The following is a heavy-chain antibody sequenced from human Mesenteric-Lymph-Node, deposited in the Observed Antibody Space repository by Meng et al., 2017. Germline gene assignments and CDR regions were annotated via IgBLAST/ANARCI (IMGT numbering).Heavy chain of an antibody. Sequence: QVPLQESGPGLVKPSETLSLTCAVSGGSISSINWWTWVRQPPGKGLEWIGEIYHSGSTNYNPSLKSRVTISVDKSKNQFSLKLSSVTAADTAVYYCARASYGSGSPLGESWFDPWGQGTLVTVSS. CDR3: ARASYGSGSPLGESWFDP. V-gene: IGHV4-4*02. J-gene: IGHJ5*02. CDR2: IYHSGST. D-gene: IGHD3-10*01. CDR1: GGSISSINW.